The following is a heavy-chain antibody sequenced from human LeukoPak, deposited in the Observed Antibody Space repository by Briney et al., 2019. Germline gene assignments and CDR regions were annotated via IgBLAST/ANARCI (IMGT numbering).Heavy chain of an antibody. Sequence: PGGSLRLSCAASGFAFSSYAMSWVRQAPGEGLEWVSAISGSGGSTYYADSVKGRFTISRDKSKNTLYLQMNSLRAEDTAVYYCAKDPEGYMDVWGKGTTVTVSS. CDR1: GFAFSSYA. CDR3: AKDPEGYMDV. J-gene: IGHJ6*03. CDR2: ISGSGGST. V-gene: IGHV3-23*01.